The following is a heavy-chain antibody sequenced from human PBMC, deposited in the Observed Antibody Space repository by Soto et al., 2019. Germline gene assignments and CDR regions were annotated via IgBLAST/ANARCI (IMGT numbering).Heavy chain of an antibody. V-gene: IGHV3-33*01. CDR2: IWFDGSKK. J-gene: IGHJ5*02. D-gene: IGHD3-22*01. CDR3: ARAHTMMILDRFDP. CDR1: GFKFRNYA. Sequence: GGSLRLSCAASGFKFRNYAIHWVRQAPGNGLEWLAVIWFDGSKKYYADSVKGRFTISRDNSKNTVYLDMNSLTADDSGVFYCARAHTMMILDRFDPWGHGTLVTVSS.